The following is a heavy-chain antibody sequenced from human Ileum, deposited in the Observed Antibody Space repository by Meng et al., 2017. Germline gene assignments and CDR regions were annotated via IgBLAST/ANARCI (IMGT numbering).Heavy chain of an antibody. CDR3: ARGVVSGSHYNTY. V-gene: IGHV4-4*02. D-gene: IGHD3-10*01. CDR2: IHHSGTT. CDR1: GGSISSSIW. Sequence: QVQLQESGPGLVKPSGTLSLTCAVSGGSISSSIWWSWVRQPPEKGLEWIGEIHHSGTTNYSPSLKSRLTISVDKSKNQFSLKLQSVNAADTAVYFCARGVVSGSHYNTYWGQGILVTVSS. J-gene: IGHJ4*02.